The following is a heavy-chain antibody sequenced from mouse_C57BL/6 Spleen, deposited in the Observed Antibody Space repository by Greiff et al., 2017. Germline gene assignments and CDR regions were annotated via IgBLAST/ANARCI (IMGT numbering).Heavy chain of an antibody. Sequence: QVQLQQPGAELVKPGASVKMSCKASGYTFTSYWITWVKQRPGQGLEWIGDIYPGSGSTNYNEKFKSKATLTVDTSSSTAYMQLSRLTSEDSAVSYYAIAYYSNSYWYFDVWGTGTTVTVSA. CDR1: GYTFTSYW. D-gene: IGHD2-5*01. V-gene: IGHV1-55*01. CDR2: IYPGSGST. CDR3: AIAYYSNSYWYFDV. J-gene: IGHJ1*03.